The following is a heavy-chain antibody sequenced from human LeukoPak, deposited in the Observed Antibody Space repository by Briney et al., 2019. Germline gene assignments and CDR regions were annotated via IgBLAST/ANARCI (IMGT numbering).Heavy chain of an antibody. Sequence: GESLKISCKGSGYSFTSYWIGWVRQMPGKGLEWMGIIYPGDSDTRYCPSFQGQVTISADKSISTAYLQWSSLKASDTAMYYCARLGRFEPWQWLPLGDYWGQGTLVTVSS. CDR3: ARLGRFEPWQWLPLGDY. CDR1: GYSFTSYW. J-gene: IGHJ4*02. D-gene: IGHD6-19*01. CDR2: IYPGDSDT. V-gene: IGHV5-51*01.